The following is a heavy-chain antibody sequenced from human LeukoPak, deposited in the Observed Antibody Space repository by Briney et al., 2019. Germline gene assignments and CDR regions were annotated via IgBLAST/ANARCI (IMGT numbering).Heavy chain of an antibody. CDR3: ARVVRGFWSGYYRY. D-gene: IGHD3-3*01. J-gene: IGHJ4*02. CDR1: GGSISSYY. CDR2: IYYSGST. V-gene: IGHV4-59*01. Sequence: SETLSLTYTDSGGSISSYYWSWIRQPPGKGLEWIGYIYYSGSTNYNPTLKSRVTISVDTSKNQFSLKLSSVTAADTAVYYCARVVRGFWSGYYRYWGQGTLVTVSS.